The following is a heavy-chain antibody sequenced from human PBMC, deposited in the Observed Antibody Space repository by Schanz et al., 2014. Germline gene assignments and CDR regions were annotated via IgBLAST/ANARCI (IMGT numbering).Heavy chain of an antibody. V-gene: IGHV1-18*01. J-gene: IGHJ6*02. CDR2: ISPYNGHT. CDR1: GYSFTTYG. Sequence: QVQLVQSAPEVKKPGASVKVSCKASGYSFTTYGLNWVRQAPGQGPEWMGWISPYNGHTEYGKKFQGRFTMTTDTSTTTAYLELRSRAADDTALYCCRRVAVSPGKHDLDDWGQGTTVTVSS. CDR3: RRVAVSPGKHDLDD. D-gene: IGHD3-10*01.